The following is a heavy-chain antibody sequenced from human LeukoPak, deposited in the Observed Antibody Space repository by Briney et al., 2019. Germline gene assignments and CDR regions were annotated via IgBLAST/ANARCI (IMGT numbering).Heavy chain of an antibody. V-gene: IGHV3-15*01. CDR3: ARGGYYDFWSGLDY. Sequence: GGSLRLSCVASGFTFSNAWMSWVRQAPGKGLEWVGRIKSTTDGGTTDYAAPVKGRFTISRDDSKNTLYLQMNSLRAEDTAVYYCARGGYYDFWSGLDYWGQGTLVTVSS. CDR1: GFTFSNAW. CDR2: IKSTTDGGTT. J-gene: IGHJ4*02. D-gene: IGHD3-3*01.